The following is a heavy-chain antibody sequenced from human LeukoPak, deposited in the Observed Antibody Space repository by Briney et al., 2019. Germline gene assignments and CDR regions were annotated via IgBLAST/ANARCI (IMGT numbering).Heavy chain of an antibody. D-gene: IGHD1-1*01. CDR1: GFTFSNYA. Sequence: PGGSLRLSCAASGFTFSNYAMSWVRQTPGKGLEWVSGISGSGANSYYADSVKGRFTISRDNSKNTLYLQMNSLRADDTAVYYCARALSQQLLRYSQDWGQGTLVTVSS. CDR3: ARALSQQLLRYSQD. J-gene: IGHJ1*01. CDR2: ISGSGANS. V-gene: IGHV3-23*01.